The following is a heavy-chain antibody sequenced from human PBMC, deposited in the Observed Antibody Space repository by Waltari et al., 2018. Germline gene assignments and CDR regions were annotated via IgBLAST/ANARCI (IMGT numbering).Heavy chain of an antibody. D-gene: IGHD5-12*01. J-gene: IGHJ4*02. Sequence: QLQLQESGPGLVKPSETLSLTCTVSGGSISSSSYYWGWIRQPPGKGLEWIGSIYYRGSTYYNPSLKSRVTISVDTSKNQFSLKLSSVTAADTAVYYCASPGRRDGYNSPFRYWGQGTLVTVSS. CDR3: ASPGRRDGYNSPFRY. CDR1: GGSISSSSYY. V-gene: IGHV4-39*01. CDR2: IYYRGST.